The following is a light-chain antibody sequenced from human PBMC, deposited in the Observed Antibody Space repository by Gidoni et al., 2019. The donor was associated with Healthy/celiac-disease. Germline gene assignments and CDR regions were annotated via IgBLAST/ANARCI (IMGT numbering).Light chain of an antibody. Sequence: DIQMTQSPSTLSASVGDRVTITCRASQSISSWLAWYQQKPGKAPKLLIYKASSLESGVPSRFSGSGSGTEFTLTISSLQPDDFATYYCQQYNSYPHTFGQXTKLEIK. J-gene: IGKJ2*01. V-gene: IGKV1-5*03. CDR1: QSISSW. CDR3: QQYNSYPHT. CDR2: KAS.